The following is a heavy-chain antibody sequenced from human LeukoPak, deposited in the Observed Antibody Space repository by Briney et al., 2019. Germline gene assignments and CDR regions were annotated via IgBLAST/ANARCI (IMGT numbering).Heavy chain of an antibody. CDR1: GYSFTGYW. J-gene: IGHJ4*02. D-gene: IGHD6-19*01. CDR3: ARHKQWLADY. CDR2: IDPSDSYT. Sequence: GESLKISCKGSGYSFTGYWISWVRQMPGKGLEWMGRIDPSDSYTNYSPSFQGHVTISADKSISTAYLQWSSLKASDTAMYYCARHKQWLADYWGQGTLVTVSS. V-gene: IGHV5-10-1*01.